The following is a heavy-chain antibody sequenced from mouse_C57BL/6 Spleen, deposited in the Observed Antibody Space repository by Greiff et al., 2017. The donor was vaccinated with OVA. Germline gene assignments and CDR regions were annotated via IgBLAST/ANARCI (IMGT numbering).Heavy chain of an antibody. Sequence: QVQLQQPGAELVKPGASVKLSCKASGYTFTSYWMQWVKQRPGQGLEWIGEIDPSDSYTNYNQKFKGKATLTVDTSSSTAYMQRSSLTSEDSAVYYCARYGSSYLFAYWGQGTLVTVSA. CDR1: GYTFTSYW. D-gene: IGHD1-1*01. J-gene: IGHJ3*01. CDR2: IDPSDSYT. V-gene: IGHV1-50*01. CDR3: ARYGSSYLFAY.